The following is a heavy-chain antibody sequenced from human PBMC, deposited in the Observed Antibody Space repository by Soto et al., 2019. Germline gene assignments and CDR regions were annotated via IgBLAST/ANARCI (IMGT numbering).Heavy chain of an antibody. CDR1: GYKFIGYW. CDR2: IDPSDSYT. CDR3: VRHGNGTPYYFDF. J-gene: IGHJ4*02. V-gene: IGHV5-10-1*03. Sequence: EVQLVQSGAEVKKPGESLTISCKASGYKFIGYWISWVRQMPGKGLEWVGRIDPSDSYTTYSPSFEGYVTISVDKSISTAYLQWRSLQASDTAKYYCVRHGNGTPYYFDFWGRGTLVPVSS. D-gene: IGHD1-1*01.